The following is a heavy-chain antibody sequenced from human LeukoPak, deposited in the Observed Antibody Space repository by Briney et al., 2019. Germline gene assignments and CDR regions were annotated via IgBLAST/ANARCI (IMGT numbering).Heavy chain of an antibody. J-gene: IGHJ4*02. D-gene: IGHD3-3*01. V-gene: IGHV4-39*01. CDR3: ARLHYDFWSGYPTYFDY. CDR1: GGSISSYY. CDR2: IYYSGST. Sequence: PSETLSLTCTVSGGSISSYYWGWIRQPPGKGLEWIGSIYYSGSTYYNPSLKSRVTISVDTSKNQFSLKLSSVTAADTAVYYCARLHYDFWSGYPTYFDYWGQGTLVTVSS.